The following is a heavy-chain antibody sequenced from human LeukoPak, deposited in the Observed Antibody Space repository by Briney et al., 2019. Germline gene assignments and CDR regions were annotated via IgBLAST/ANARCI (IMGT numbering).Heavy chain of an antibody. CDR2: IRYDGSNK. V-gene: IGHV3-30*02. J-gene: IGHJ4*02. Sequence: GGSLRLSCAASGFTFSSYGMHWVRQAPGKGLEWVAFIRYDGSNKYYADSVKGRFTISRDNFKNTLYLQMNSLRAEDTAVYYCAKGTYLLLDYWGPGTLVTVSS. CDR1: GFTFSSYG. CDR3: AKGTYLLLDY.